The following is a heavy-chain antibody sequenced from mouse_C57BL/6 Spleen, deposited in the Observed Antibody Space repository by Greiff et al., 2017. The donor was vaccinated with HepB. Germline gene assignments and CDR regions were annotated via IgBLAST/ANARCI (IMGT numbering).Heavy chain of an antibody. V-gene: IGHV1-26*01. CDR3: ARGWDPDYFDY. Sequence: EVQLQQSGPELVKPGASVKISCKASGYTFTDYYMNWVKQSHGKSLEWIGDINPNNGGTSYNQKFKGKATLTVDKSSSTAYMELRSLTSEDSAVYYGARGWDPDYFDYWGQGTTLTVSS. CDR2: INPNNGGT. CDR1: GYTFTDYY. J-gene: IGHJ2*01. D-gene: IGHD4-1*01.